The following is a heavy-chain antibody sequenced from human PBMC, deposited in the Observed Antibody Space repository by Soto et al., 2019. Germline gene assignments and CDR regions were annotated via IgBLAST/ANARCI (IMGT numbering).Heavy chain of an antibody. V-gene: IGHV3-74*01. J-gene: IGHJ4*02. D-gene: IGHD3-16*02. Sequence: EVQLVESGGGLVQPGGSLRLSCAASGFTLSGYWMHWVRQVPGKGLVWVSRVNSDETMTAYADSVKGRFTISRDNAKNTLYLQMNSLKADDTAVYYCVRGKDPRNTQTYSYFDFWGQGTLVAVSS. CDR2: VNSDETMT. CDR3: VRGKDPRNTQTYSYFDF. CDR1: GFTLSGYW.